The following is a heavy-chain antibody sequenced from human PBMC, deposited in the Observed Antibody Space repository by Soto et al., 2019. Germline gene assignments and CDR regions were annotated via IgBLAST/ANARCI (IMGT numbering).Heavy chain of an antibody. D-gene: IGHD1-26*01. CDR2: ISGSGGST. CDR3: AREGRSYYYYYGMDV. CDR1: GFTFSSYA. Sequence: GGSLRLSCAASGFTFSSYAMSWVRQAPGKGLEWVSAISGSGGSTYYADSVKGRFTISRDNSKNTLYLQMNSLRAEDTAVYYCAREGRSYYYYYGMDVWGQGTTVTVSS. J-gene: IGHJ6*02. V-gene: IGHV3-23*01.